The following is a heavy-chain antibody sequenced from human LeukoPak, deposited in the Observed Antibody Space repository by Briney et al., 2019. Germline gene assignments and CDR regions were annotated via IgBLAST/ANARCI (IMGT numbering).Heavy chain of an antibody. CDR1: GFTFSSYW. CDR2: IKSDGSTT. Sequence: GGSLRLSCAASGFTFSSYWMHWVRQAPGKGLVWVSRIKSDGSTTTYADSVKGRFTISRDNAKNTLYRQMNSLRAEDTAVYYCARVVDTHFDYWGQGTLVTVSS. CDR3: ARVVDTHFDY. V-gene: IGHV3-74*01. D-gene: IGHD5-18*01. J-gene: IGHJ4*02.